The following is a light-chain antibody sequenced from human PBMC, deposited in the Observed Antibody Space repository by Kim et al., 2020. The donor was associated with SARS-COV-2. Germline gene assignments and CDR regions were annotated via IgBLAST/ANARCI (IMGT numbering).Light chain of an antibody. CDR3: TSYTSTNTLV. CDR2: DVT. CDR1: SNDVGGDYNS. J-gene: IGLJ2*01. Sequence: QSITISCTGTSNDVGGDYNSVSWYQQHPGRAPKLMIYDVTYRPSGVSVRFSGAKSGNTASLTISGLQSDDEGHYYCTSYTSTNTLVFGGGTQLTVL. V-gene: IGLV2-14*03.